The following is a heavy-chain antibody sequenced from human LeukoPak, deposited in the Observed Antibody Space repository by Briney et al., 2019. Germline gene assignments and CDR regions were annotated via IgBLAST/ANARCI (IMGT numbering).Heavy chain of an antibody. J-gene: IGHJ4*02. Sequence: GGSLRLSCTASGFTFSDSAMSWVRQAPGKGLEWVSGIGGSGGTTYYADSVKGRFTISRDNSKNTLYLQMNSLRAEDTAVYYCARADSSGWYYFDYWGQGTLVTVSS. D-gene: IGHD6-19*01. CDR1: GFTFSDSA. V-gene: IGHV3-23*01. CDR2: IGGSGGTT. CDR3: ARADSSGWYYFDY.